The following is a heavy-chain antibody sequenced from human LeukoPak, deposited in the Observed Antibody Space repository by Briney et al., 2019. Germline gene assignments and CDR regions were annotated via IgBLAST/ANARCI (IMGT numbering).Heavy chain of an antibody. CDR1: GGSIRGYY. Sequence: SETLPLTCAVYGGSIRGYYWSWIRQPPGKGPEWIGEINHSGSTNYNPSLKSRVTISVDTSKNQFSLKLSSVTAADTAVYYCARLSEYSGSVDYWGQGTLVTVSS. V-gene: IGHV4-34*01. D-gene: IGHD5-12*01. J-gene: IGHJ4*02. CDR2: INHSGST. CDR3: ARLSEYSGSVDY.